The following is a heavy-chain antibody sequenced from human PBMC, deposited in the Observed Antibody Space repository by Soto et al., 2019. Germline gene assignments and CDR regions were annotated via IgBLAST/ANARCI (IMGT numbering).Heavy chain of an antibody. CDR2: ISGSGGST. CDR1: GFTFSSYA. CDR3: ARILDSSGYYSSYYYGMDV. D-gene: IGHD3-22*01. V-gene: IGHV3-23*01. Sequence: GGSLRLSCAASGFTFSSYAMSWVRQAPGKGLEWVSAISGSGGSTYYADSVKGRFTISRDNSKNTLYLQMNSLRAEGMVVYYCARILDSSGYYSSYYYGMDVWGQGTTVTVSS. J-gene: IGHJ6*02.